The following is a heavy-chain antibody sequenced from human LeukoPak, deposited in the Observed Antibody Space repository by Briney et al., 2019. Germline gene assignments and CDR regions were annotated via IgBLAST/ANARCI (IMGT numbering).Heavy chain of an antibody. CDR3: ARGPFGGDTHNDY. V-gene: IGHV1-18*01. CDR2: ISAYNGNT. Sequence: ASVKVSCKASGGTFSNYAISWVRQAPGQGLEWMGWISAYNGNTNYAQKLQGRVTMTTDTSTSTAYMELRSLRSDDTAVYYCARGPFGGDTHNDYWGQGTLVTVSS. J-gene: IGHJ4*02. CDR1: GGTFSNYA. D-gene: IGHD3-10*01.